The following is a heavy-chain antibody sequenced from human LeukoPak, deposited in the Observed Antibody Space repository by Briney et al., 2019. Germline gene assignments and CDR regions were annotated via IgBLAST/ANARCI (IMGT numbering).Heavy chain of an antibody. V-gene: IGHV3-48*02. Sequence: HTGGSLRLSCAPSGFTFSSYSMNWVRQAPGKGLEWVSYISSSSSTIYYAHSVKGRFTISRDNAKNSLYLQMNSLRDEDTAVYYCASLVYGEGDVWGKGTPVTVSS. D-gene: IGHD6-6*01. J-gene: IGHJ6*04. CDR1: GFTFSSYS. CDR2: ISSSSSTI. CDR3: ASLVYGEGDV.